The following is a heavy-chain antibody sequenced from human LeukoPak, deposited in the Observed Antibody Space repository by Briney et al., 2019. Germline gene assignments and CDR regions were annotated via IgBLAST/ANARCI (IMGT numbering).Heavy chain of an antibody. CDR2: IYSGGST. CDR3: ARELQGSFDY. CDR1: GFTFSSNY. D-gene: IGHD4-11*01. Sequence: GGSLRLSCAASGFTFSSNYMSWVRQAPGKGLEWVSVIYSGGSTYYSDSVKGRFTISRHNSKNTLYLQMNSLRAEDTAVYYCARELQGSFDYWGQGTLVTVSS. V-gene: IGHV3-53*04. J-gene: IGHJ4*02.